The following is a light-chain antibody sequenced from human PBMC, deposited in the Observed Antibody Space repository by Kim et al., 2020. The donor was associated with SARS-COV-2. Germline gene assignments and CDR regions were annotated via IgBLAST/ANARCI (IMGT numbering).Light chain of an antibody. CDR2: QDT. V-gene: IGLV3-1*01. Sequence: SYELTQPPSVSVSPGQTASITCSGDKLGDKYACWYQQKPGQSPVLDIYQDTKRPSGIPERFSGSNSGNTATLTISGTQAMDEADYYCQAWDSSTVFGTGT. J-gene: IGLJ1*01. CDR1: KLGDKY. CDR3: QAWDSSTV.